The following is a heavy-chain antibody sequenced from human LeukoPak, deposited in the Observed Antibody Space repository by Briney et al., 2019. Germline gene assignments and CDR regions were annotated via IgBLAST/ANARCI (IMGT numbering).Heavy chain of an antibody. CDR1: GGSISSRSYY. D-gene: IGHD3-16*01. CDR2: IYYSGST. J-gene: IGHJ4*02. Sequence: SETLSLTCTVSGGSISSRSYYWGWIRQPPGKGLEWIGSIYYSGSTYYKLSLKSRLIISVDTSKNQFSLKLSSVTAADTAVYYCARQGGAEADYWGQGTLVTVSS. CDR3: ARQGGAEADY. V-gene: IGHV4-39*01.